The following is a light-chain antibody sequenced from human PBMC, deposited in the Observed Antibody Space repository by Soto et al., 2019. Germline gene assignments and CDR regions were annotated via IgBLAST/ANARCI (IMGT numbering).Light chain of an antibody. Sequence: IQLTQSPSSLSASVGDRVTITCRASQGITSYLAWYQQRPGKAPGLLIYSASTLQSGVPSRFSGSGYGTDFSLTISNLQHEDFATYYCQPLYSHQLTLGGGTKADIK. CDR2: SAS. V-gene: IGKV1-9*01. J-gene: IGKJ4*01. CDR3: QPLYSHQLT. CDR1: QGITSY.